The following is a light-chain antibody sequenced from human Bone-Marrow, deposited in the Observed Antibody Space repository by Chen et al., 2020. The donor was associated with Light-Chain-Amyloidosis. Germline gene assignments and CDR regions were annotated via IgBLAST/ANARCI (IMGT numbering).Light chain of an antibody. CDR2: EVT. CDR1: SSDVGAYNY. CDR3: CSYAGADNHVF. Sequence: QSALPQPPSASGSPGQSVTISCTGTSSDVGAYNYVSWYQLLPGKAPKLMIYEVTKRPSGVPGRFSGFKSGNTASRTVSGLQAEDEADYYCCSYAGADNHVFFGGGTKLTVL. J-gene: IGLJ2*01. V-gene: IGLV2-8*01.